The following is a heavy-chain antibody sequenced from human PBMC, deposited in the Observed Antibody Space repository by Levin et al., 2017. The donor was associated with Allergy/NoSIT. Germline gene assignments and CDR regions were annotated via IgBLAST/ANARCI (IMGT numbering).Heavy chain of an antibody. V-gene: IGHV1-18*01. CDR1: GYTFTSYG. J-gene: IGHJ4*02. Sequence: GGSLRLSCKASGYTFTSYGISWVRQAPGQGLEWMGWISAYNGNTNYAQKLQGRVTMTTDTSTSTAYMELRSLRSDDTAVYYCARDREYYYGSGSYFPLDYWGQGTLVTVSS. D-gene: IGHD3-10*01. CDR2: ISAYNGNT. CDR3: ARDREYYYGSGSYFPLDY.